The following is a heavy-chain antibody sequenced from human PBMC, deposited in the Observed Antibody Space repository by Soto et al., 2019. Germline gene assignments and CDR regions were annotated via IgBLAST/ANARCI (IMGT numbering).Heavy chain of an antibody. CDR1: GFTFSTYW. V-gene: IGHV3-7*01. J-gene: IGHJ6*02. CDR3: TTDVLRYFDWSYGMDV. Sequence: PGGSLRLSCAASGFTFSTYWMSWVRQAPGKGLEWVANIKPDGSEKWYVDSVKGRFTIFRDNAKNSLYLQMNSLRVEGTAVYYCTTDVLRYFDWSYGMDVWGQGTTVTVSS. D-gene: IGHD3-9*01. CDR2: IKPDGSEK.